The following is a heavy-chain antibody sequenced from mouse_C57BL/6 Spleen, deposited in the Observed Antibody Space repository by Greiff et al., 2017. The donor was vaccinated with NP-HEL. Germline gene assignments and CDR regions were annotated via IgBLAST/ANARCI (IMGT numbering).Heavy chain of an antibody. Sequence: EVKLMESGTVLARPGASVKMSCKTSGYTFTSYWMHWVKQRPGQGLEWIGAIYPGNSDTSYNQKFKGKAKLTRVTSASTDYMELSSLKNENSTVYYSTRPYGGYSYYFDYWGQGTTLTVSS. J-gene: IGHJ2*01. V-gene: IGHV1-5*01. CDR1: GYTFTSYW. CDR2: IYPGNSDT. CDR3: TRPYGGYSYYFDY. D-gene: IGHD2-3*01.